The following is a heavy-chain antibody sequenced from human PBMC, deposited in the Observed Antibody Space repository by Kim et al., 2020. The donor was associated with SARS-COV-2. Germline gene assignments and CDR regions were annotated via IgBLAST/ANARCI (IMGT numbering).Heavy chain of an antibody. CDR3: ARGRYSSRGYPWFDP. CDR2: MNPNSGNT. Sequence: ASVKVSCKASGYTFTSYDINWVRQATGQGLEWMGWMNPNSGNTGYAQKFQGRVTMTRNTSISTAYMELSSLRSEDTAVYYCARGRYSSRGYPWFDPWGQGTLVTVSS. CDR1: GYTFTSYD. D-gene: IGHD6-13*01. J-gene: IGHJ5*02. V-gene: IGHV1-8*01.